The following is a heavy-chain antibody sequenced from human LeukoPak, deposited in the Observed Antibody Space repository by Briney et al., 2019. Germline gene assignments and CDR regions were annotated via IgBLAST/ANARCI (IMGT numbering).Heavy chain of an antibody. D-gene: IGHD5-12*01. CDR3: AKKQRLREFDY. CDR1: GFTFSSYD. CDR2: ISASGEST. V-gene: IGHV3-23*01. J-gene: IGHJ4*02. Sequence: PGGSLRLSCAASGFTFSSYDMSWVRQAPGQGLEWVSTISASGESTYYADSVKGRFTISRDNSKNAVYLQMNSLRAEDTAVYNCAKKQRLREFDYWGQGTLVTVSS.